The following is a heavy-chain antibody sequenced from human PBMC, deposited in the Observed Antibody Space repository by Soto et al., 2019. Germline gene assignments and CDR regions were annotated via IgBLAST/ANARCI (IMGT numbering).Heavy chain of an antibody. V-gene: IGHV4-61*01. J-gene: IGHJ4*02. Sequence: QVQLQESGPGLVKPSETLSLTCTVSGGSVSSGRYYWSWIRQPPGKGLEWIGYIYYSGSTKYNPSLKSQVTISVDTSKNQFSLKLSSMTAADTAVYYCSRSGSGSGWLGGQGTLVTVSS. CDR2: IYYSGST. CDR3: SRSGSGSGWL. CDR1: GGSVSSGRYY. D-gene: IGHD6-19*01.